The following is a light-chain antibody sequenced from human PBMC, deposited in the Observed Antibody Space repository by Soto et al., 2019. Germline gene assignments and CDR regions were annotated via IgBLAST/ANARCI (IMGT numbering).Light chain of an antibody. CDR3: QVWDRSSDHYV. Sequence: SYELTQPPSVSVAPGQTARITCGGNNIGSKSVHWYQQKPGQAPVLVVYEDSDRPSGITERFSGSNSGNTATLTISRVEAGDEADCYCQVWDRSSDHYVFGTGTKLFVL. J-gene: IGLJ1*01. V-gene: IGLV3-21*02. CDR1: NIGSKS. CDR2: EDS.